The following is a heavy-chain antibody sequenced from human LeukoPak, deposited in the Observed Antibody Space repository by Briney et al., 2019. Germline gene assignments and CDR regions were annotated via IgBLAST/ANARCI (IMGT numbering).Heavy chain of an antibody. D-gene: IGHD2-2*01. CDR1: GGSFSGYY. CDR2: IYYSGST. CDR3: ARAEWCSSTSCSDAFDI. Sequence: SETLSLTCAVYGGSFSGYYWSWIRQPPGKGLEWIGYIYYSGSTNYNPSLKSRVTISVDTSKNQFSLKLSSVTAADTAVYYCARAEWCSSTSCSDAFDIWGQGTMVTVSS. J-gene: IGHJ3*02. V-gene: IGHV4-59*01.